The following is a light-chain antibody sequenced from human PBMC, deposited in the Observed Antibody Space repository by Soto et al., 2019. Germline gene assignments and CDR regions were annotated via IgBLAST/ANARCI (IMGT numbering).Light chain of an antibody. CDR1: QSVSSSY. Sequence: EIVLTQSPGTLSLSPGERATLSCRASQSVSSSYLAWYQQKPGQAPRLLIYGPSSRATGIPDRFSGSGSGTDFTLTISRLEPEDFAVYYCQQYGSSRSTFGGGIKVEIK. CDR2: GPS. CDR3: QQYGSSRST. V-gene: IGKV3-20*01. J-gene: IGKJ4*01.